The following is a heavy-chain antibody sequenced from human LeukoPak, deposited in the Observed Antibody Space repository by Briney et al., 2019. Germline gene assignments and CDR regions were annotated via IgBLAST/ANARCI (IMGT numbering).Heavy chain of an antibody. CDR1: GFTFSDYY. CDR2: ITSSCSTI. J-gene: IGHJ4*02. Sequence: PGGSLRLSCAASGFTFSDYYMSGIRQAPGKGVGWGSYITSSCSTIYYAGSVKGRFTISRDNAKSSLYLQMNSLRAEDTAVYYCARGGGYYDFWSGYFAWGQGTLVTVSS. D-gene: IGHD3-3*01. V-gene: IGHV3-11*04. CDR3: ARGGGYYDFWSGYFA.